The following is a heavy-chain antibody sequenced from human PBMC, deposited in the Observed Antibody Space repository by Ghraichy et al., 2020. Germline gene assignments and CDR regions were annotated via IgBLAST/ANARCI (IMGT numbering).Heavy chain of an antibody. V-gene: IGHV4-39*07. J-gene: IGHJ4*02. Sequence: SQTLSLTCTVSGGSISSSSYYWGWIRQPPGKGLEWIGSIYYSGSTYYNPSLKSRVTISVDTSKNQFSLKLSSVTAADTAVYYCARQYADGAMATIIEDYWGQGTLVTVSS. CDR2: IYYSGST. CDR1: GGSISSSSYY. CDR3: ARQYADGAMATIIEDY. D-gene: IGHD5-24*01.